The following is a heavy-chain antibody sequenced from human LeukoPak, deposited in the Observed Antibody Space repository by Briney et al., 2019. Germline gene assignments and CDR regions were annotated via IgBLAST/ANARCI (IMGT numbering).Heavy chain of an antibody. Sequence: PGGSLRLSCAASGFTFSSYAMSWVRQAPGKGLEWVSAISGSGGSTYYADSVKGRFTISRDNSKNTLYLQMNSLRAEDTAVYYCANLVVARATLPHPFDYWGQGTLVTVSS. CDR3: ANLVVARATLPHPFDY. V-gene: IGHV3-23*01. CDR2: ISGSGGST. CDR1: GFTFSSYA. J-gene: IGHJ4*02. D-gene: IGHD2-8*02.